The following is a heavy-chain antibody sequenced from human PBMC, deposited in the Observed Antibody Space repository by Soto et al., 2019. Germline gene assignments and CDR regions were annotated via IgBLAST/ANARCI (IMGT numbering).Heavy chain of an antibody. CDR3: AKLKNHYYYGLHV. V-gene: IGHV4-34*01. CDR1: GGSFSAYY. Sequence: SETLSLTCTVYGGSFSAYYWTWIRQTPGKGLEWLGAINQSGTTTYNPSLGSRVTMSVDTSKKQVSLSLSSVTAADTAVYYCAKLKNHYYYGLHVCGQGTTVTAP. J-gene: IGHJ6*02. CDR2: INQSGTT.